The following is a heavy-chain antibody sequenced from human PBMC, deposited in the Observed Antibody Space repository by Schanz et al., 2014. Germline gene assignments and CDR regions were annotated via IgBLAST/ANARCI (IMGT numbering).Heavy chain of an antibody. Sequence: QVQLQESGPGLVKPSQTLSLTCTVSGGSIRSGTYYWSWIRQPAGKALEWVGRVFPNGITNYNPSVKSQVARSLDTAKNQFTLTRTDVTAADTAVYYCARDTTWRRDLWGRGTLVTVAS. CDR2: VFPNGIT. CDR1: GGSIRSGTYY. V-gene: IGHV4-61*02. J-gene: IGHJ2*01. D-gene: IGHD5-12*01. CDR3: ARDTTWRRDL.